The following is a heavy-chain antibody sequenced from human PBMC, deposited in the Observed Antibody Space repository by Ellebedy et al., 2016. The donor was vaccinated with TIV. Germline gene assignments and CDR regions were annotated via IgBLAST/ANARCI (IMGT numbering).Heavy chain of an antibody. CDR3: ATRGPGTDIVVVVAAIPRLWDV. D-gene: IGHD2-15*01. J-gene: IGHJ6*02. Sequence: SVKVSXKASGGTFSSYAISWVRQAPGQGLEWMGGIIPIFGTANYAQKFQGRVTITADESTSTAYMELSSLRSEDTAVYYCATRGPGTDIVVVVAAIPRLWDVWGQGTTVTVSS. CDR1: GGTFSSYA. V-gene: IGHV1-69*13. CDR2: IIPIFGTA.